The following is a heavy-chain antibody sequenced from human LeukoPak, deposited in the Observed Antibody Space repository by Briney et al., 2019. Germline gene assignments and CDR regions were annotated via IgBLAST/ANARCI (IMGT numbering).Heavy chain of an antibody. J-gene: IGHJ4*02. Sequence: GGSLRLSCAASGFTFSSYEMSWVRQAPGKGLEWVSYITSSGGTIKNADSAKGRFTISRDNAKNSLYLQMNSLRAEDTAIYYCARIGGYYDSRGYYAVPFDYWGQGTLVTVSS. CDR1: GFTFSSYE. CDR2: ITSSGGTI. CDR3: ARIGGYYDSRGYYAVPFDY. D-gene: IGHD3-22*01. V-gene: IGHV3-48*03.